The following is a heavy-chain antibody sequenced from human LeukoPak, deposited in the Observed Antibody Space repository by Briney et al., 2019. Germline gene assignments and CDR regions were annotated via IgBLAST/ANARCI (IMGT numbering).Heavy chain of an antibody. CDR2: IYYSGST. V-gene: IGHV4-39*01. J-gene: IGHJ4*02. CDR1: GGSISSSSYY. D-gene: IGHD6-19*01. Sequence: SETLSPTCTVSGGSISSSSYYWGWIRQPPGKGLEWIGSIYYSGSTYYNPSLKSRVTISVDTSKNQFSLKLSSVTAADTAVYYCARQAGYSSGWYYFGRSNYWGQGTLVTVSS. CDR3: ARQAGYSSGWYYFGRSNY.